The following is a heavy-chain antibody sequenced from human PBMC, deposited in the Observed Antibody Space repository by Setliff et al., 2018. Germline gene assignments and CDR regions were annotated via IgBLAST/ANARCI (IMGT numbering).Heavy chain of an antibody. Sequence: GGSLRLSCAASGFTFSNVWMSWVRQAPGKGLEWISYITTSGSTIYYADSVKGRFTLSRDNSKNTLYLQMNSLRAEDTAVYYCARGSYSSSFGGQGTLVTVSS. CDR2: ITTSGSTI. J-gene: IGHJ4*02. CDR1: GFTFSNVW. V-gene: IGHV3-11*01. CDR3: ARGSYSSSF. D-gene: IGHD6-6*01.